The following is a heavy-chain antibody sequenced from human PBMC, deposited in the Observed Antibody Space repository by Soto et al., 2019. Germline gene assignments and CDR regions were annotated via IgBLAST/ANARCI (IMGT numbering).Heavy chain of an antibody. Sequence: EVQLLESGGGLVQPGGSLRLSCAASGFTFSTYAMNWVRQAPGKGLEWVSAISGSGDTTYYADSVKGRFTVSRDNSTNTLYLQMNSLRAEDTAVFYCAKERSSGWSFDYWGPGTLVTVSS. J-gene: IGHJ4*02. V-gene: IGHV3-23*01. CDR2: ISGSGDTT. CDR1: GFTFSTYA. CDR3: AKERSSGWSFDY. D-gene: IGHD6-19*01.